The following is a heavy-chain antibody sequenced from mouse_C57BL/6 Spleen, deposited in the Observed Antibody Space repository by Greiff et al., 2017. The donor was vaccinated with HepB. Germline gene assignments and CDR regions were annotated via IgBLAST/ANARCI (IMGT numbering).Heavy chain of an antibody. Sequence: LKESGPELVKPGASVKIPCKASGYTFTDYNMDWVKQSHGKSLEWIGDINPNNGGTIYNQKFKGKATLTVDKSSSTAYMGLRSLTSEDTAVYYCARDGYDGAWFAYWGQGTLVTVSA. CDR3: ARDGYDGAWFAY. V-gene: IGHV1-18*01. J-gene: IGHJ3*01. CDR2: INPNNGGT. CDR1: GYTFTDYN. D-gene: IGHD2-2*01.